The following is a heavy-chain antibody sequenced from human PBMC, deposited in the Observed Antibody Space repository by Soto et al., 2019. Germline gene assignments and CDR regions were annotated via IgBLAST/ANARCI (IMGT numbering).Heavy chain of an antibody. J-gene: IGHJ4*02. CDR1: GFTFSSYA. CDR2: ISYDGSNK. D-gene: IGHD6-19*01. CDR3: ARASSSGCF. Sequence: QVQLVESGGGVGQPGRSLRLSCAASGFTFSSYAMHWVRQAPGKGLEWVAVISYDGSNKYYADSVKGRFTISRDNSKNTLYLQMNSLRAEDTAVYYCARASSSGCFWGQGTLVTVSS. V-gene: IGHV3-30-3*01.